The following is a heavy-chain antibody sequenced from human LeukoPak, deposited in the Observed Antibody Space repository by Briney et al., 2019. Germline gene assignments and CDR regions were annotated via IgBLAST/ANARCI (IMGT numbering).Heavy chain of an antibody. D-gene: IGHD3-22*01. V-gene: IGHV4-39*01. J-gene: IGHJ4*02. CDR2: INYSGIT. Sequence: LSETLSLTCTVSGGSITSGGYYWGWIRQPPGKGLEWIGHINYSGITYYSPSLQSRVTISVDTSKNQISLKVNSVTAADTAVYYCARVMFTYDSSGSHFDYWGQGILVTVSS. CDR1: GGSITSGGYY. CDR3: ARVMFTYDSSGSHFDY.